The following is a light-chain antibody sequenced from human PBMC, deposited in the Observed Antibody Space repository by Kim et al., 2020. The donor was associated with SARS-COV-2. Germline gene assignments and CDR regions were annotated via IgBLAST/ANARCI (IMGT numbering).Light chain of an antibody. CDR2: LNSDGSH. CDR3: QTWDSGIHV. CDR1: SGHSRNA. J-gene: IGLJ3*02. Sequence: QLVLTQSPSASASLGASVKLTCTLSSGHSRNAIAWHQQQPERGPRYLMKLNSDGSHTKGDGIPDRFSGSSSGEERYLTISSLQSEDEADYYCQTWDSGIHVFGGGTQLTVL. V-gene: IGLV4-69*01.